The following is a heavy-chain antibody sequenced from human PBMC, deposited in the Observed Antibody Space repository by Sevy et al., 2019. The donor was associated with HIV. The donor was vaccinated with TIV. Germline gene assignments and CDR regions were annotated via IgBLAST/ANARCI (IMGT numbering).Heavy chain of an antibody. Sequence: GGSLRLSCAVSGFTFSSYEMNWVRQAPAKGLEWVSYFGSLGSPINYADSVKGRITISRDNAKNSLYLQMNSLRAEDTAVYYCVRVGIETAFYDMDVWGQGTTVTVSS. V-gene: IGHV3-48*03. CDR3: VRVGIETAFYDMDV. D-gene: IGHD3-22*01. J-gene: IGHJ6*02. CDR2: FGSLGSPI. CDR1: GFTFSSYE.